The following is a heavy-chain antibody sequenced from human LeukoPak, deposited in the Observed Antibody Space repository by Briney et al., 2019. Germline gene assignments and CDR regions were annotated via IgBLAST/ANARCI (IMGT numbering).Heavy chain of an antibody. V-gene: IGHV3-49*03. CDR1: GFTFGDYA. Sequence: GGSLRLSCTASGFTFGDYAMCWFRQAPGKGLEWVGFIRSKAYGGTTEYAASVKGRFTISRDDSKSIAYLQMNSLKTEDTAVYYCTRVGAKTRFAYWGQGTLVTVSS. D-gene: IGHD1-26*01. J-gene: IGHJ4*02. CDR3: TRVGAKTRFAY. CDR2: IRSKAYGGTT.